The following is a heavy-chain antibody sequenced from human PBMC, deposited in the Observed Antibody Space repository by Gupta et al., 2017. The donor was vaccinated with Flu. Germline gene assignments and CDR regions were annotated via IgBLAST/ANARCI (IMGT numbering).Heavy chain of an antibody. D-gene: IGHD3-9*01. Sequence: VQSVECGGDLVQMGGYLRLCCGPPPGTLRDCHMSWVRQAPGRGLEWLSYIGSGGNTDYAESVRGRFTISRDNAKNTLYLQMNTLRDEDTAVYYCARDFDWSFQHWGQGILVTVSS. CDR2: IGSGGNT. CDR3: ARDFDWSFQH. J-gene: IGHJ1*01. V-gene: IGHV3-11*06. CDR1: PGTLRDCH.